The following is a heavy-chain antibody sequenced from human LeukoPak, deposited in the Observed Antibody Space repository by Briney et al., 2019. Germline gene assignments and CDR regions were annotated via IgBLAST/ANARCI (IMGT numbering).Heavy chain of an antibody. J-gene: IGHJ4*02. V-gene: IGHV4-61*02. CDR3: ARETAYCGGDCYPQGKIFFDY. D-gene: IGHD2-21*01. CDR2: IYTSGST. Sequence: SETLSLTCTVSGGSISSGSYYWSWIRQPAGKGLEWIGRIYTSGSTNYNPSLKSRVTISVDTSKNQFSLKLSSVTAADTAVYYCARETAYCGGDCYPQGKIFFDYWGQGTLVTVSS. CDR1: GGSISSGSYY.